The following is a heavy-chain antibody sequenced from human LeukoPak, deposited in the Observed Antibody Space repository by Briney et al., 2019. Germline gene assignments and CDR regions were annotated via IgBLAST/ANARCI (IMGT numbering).Heavy chain of an antibody. J-gene: IGHJ4*02. Sequence: SETLSLTCTVSGASISDYYWNWIRQPPEKGLEWIGYIYYSGSTNYNPSLKSRVTISVDTSKNQFSLKLSSVTAADTAVYYCARAKAAAGIDYFDYWGQGTLVTVSS. CDR1: GASISDYY. CDR2: IYYSGST. V-gene: IGHV4-59*13. D-gene: IGHD6-13*01. CDR3: ARAKAAAGIDYFDY.